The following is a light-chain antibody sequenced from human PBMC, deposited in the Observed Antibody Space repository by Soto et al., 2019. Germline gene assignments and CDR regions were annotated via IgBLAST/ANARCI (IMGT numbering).Light chain of an antibody. J-gene: IGKJ4*01. CDR3: QQYGSSPLT. CDR1: QSVSSSY. Sequence: EIVLPQSPGTLSLSPGERATLSCRASQSVSSSYLAWYQQKPGQAPRLLIYGASSRATGIPDRFSGSGSGTDFTLTISRLEPEDFAVYYCQQYGSSPLTFGGGTNVEIK. CDR2: GAS. V-gene: IGKV3-20*01.